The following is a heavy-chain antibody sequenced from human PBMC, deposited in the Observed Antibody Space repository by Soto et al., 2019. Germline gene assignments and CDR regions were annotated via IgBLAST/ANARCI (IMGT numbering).Heavy chain of an antibody. Sequence: EGQLVESGGNLVRPGGSLRLSCEASGFVFSTYSMNWVRQAPGKGLEGTSYISSTSGTIYYAASVKGRSTIFRDNAKNSLFLQMNGLRDDDTAVYYCANQKIRFSVAGTLYGLGVWGQGTTVTVSS. V-gene: IGHV3-48*02. CDR1: GFVFSTYS. J-gene: IGHJ6*02. D-gene: IGHD6-19*01. CDR3: ANQKIRFSVAGTLYGLGV. CDR2: ISSTSGTI.